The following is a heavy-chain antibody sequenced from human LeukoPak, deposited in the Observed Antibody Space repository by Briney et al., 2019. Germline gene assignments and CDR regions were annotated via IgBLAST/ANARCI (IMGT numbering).Heavy chain of an antibody. CDR2: IYSSGST. Sequence: SETRSLTCTVSGASLTSFHWTWIRQPAGKGLEWIGLIYSSGSTIYNPSLQSRVAMSVDMTKNQLSLKLSSVTAADTAMYYCARKDGDYWGQGTLVTVSS. CDR1: GASLTSFH. V-gene: IGHV4-4*07. D-gene: IGHD6-6*01. J-gene: IGHJ4*02. CDR3: ARKDGDY.